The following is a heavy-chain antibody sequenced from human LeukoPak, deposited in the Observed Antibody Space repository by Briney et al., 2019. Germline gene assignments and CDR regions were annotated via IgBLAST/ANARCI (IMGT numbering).Heavy chain of an antibody. D-gene: IGHD3-16*01. J-gene: IGHJ5*02. CDR1: GFTFKNYA. CDR3: ARARGRGSHWFDP. Sequence: GGPLRLSCAASGFTFKNYALSWLRQAPGKGVEWVSTLSDDTYYADSVKGRFTISSDNSKNTLCLQMNNLRAEDTALYFCARARGRGSHWFDPWGEGALVTVSS. CDR2: LSDDT. V-gene: IGHV3-23*01.